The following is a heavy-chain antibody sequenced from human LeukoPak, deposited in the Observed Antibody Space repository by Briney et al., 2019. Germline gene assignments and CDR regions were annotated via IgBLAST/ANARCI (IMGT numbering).Heavy chain of an antibody. CDR1: GGSISSYY. CDR2: IYTSGST. Sequence: SETLSLTCTVSGGSISSYYWSWIRQPAGKGLEWIGRIYTSGSTNYNPSLKSRVTMSVDTSKNQFSLKLSSVTAADTAVYYCASDRRAITIFGVVITDAFDIWGQGTMVTVSS. J-gene: IGHJ3*02. D-gene: IGHD3-3*01. V-gene: IGHV4-4*07. CDR3: ASDRRAITIFGVVITDAFDI.